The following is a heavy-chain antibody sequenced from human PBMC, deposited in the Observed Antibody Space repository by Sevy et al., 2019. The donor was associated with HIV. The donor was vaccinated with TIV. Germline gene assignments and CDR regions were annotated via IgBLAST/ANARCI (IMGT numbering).Heavy chain of an antibody. CDR3: TASMKTDVLRYFDWLEEPPFDH. V-gene: IGHV3-73*01. CDR1: GFTFSGSA. Sequence: GGSLRLSCAASGFTFSGSAMHWVRQASGKGLEWVGRIRSRVNSHATANAASVKGRFTISRDDSENTAFLQMSSLKTKDTAVYYCTASMKTDVLRYFDWLEEPPFDHWGQGTLVTVSS. CDR2: IRSRVNSHAT. D-gene: IGHD3-9*01. J-gene: IGHJ4*02.